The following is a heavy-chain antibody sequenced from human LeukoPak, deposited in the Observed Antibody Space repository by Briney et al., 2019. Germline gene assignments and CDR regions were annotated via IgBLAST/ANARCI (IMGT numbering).Heavy chain of an antibody. CDR3: VKDNRGSAYCGGDCYSAYYYGMDV. CDR1: GFTFSNYW. J-gene: IGHJ6*02. Sequence: GGSLRLSCAASGFTFSNYWMHWVRQAPGKGLVWVSRVISDGSSTSYADSVKGRFTISRDNSKNTLYLQMSSLRAEDTAVYYCVKDNRGSAYCGGDCYSAYYYGMDVWGQGTTVTVSS. V-gene: IGHV3-74*01. D-gene: IGHD2-21*02. CDR2: VISDGSST.